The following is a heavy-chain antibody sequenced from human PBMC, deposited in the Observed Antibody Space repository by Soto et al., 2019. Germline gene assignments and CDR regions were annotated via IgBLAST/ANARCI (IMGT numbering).Heavy chain of an antibody. J-gene: IGHJ4*03. D-gene: IGHD2-15*01. CDR1: GGSISSGGYY. Sequence: PSETLSLTCTVSGGSISSGGYYWSWIRQHPGKGLEWIGYIYYSGSTYYNPSLKSRVTISVDTSKNQFSLKLSSVTAADTAVYYCARAQSGGSCYDDWGQGTMVTVSS. CDR2: IYYSGST. V-gene: IGHV4-31*03. CDR3: ARAQSGGSCYDD.